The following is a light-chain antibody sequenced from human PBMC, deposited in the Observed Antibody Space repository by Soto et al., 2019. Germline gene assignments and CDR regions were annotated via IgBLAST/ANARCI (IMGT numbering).Light chain of an antibody. CDR2: DAS. Sequence: EIVLTQSPGTLSLSPGERATLSCRASQSVRSNYLAWYQQKPGQAPRLLIYDASSRATGIPDRFSGSGSGTDFTLSISRLEPEDFAVNYCQRYGSSKTFGQGTKVEIK. CDR3: QRYGSSKT. CDR1: QSVRSNY. J-gene: IGKJ1*01. V-gene: IGKV3-20*01.